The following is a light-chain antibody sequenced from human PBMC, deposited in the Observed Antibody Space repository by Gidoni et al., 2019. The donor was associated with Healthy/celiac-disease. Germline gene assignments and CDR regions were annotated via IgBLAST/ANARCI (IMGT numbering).Light chain of an antibody. V-gene: IGKV1-39*01. CDR1: QSISSY. CDR3: QQSYSTPPT. CDR2: AAS. Sequence: DIQMTQSPSSLSASVGDRVTITCRASQSISSYLNWYQQKPGKAPKLLIYAASSLQSGVPSRFSGSGSGTDFTLTISSLQPEDVATYYCQQSYSTPPTFXQXTKVEIK. J-gene: IGKJ1*01.